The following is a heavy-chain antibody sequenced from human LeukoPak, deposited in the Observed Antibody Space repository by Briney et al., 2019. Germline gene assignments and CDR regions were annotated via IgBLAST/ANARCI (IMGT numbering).Heavy chain of an antibody. CDR3: AKDRYSYAFEYSDS. CDR2: ISNDGSKK. D-gene: IGHD5-18*01. Sequence: GGSLRLSCAASGFTFSSYGMHWVRQAPGKGLDWVAVISNDGSKKYYADSVKGRFTISRDNSKNTLSLQVSSLRTEDTAVYYCAKDRYSYAFEYSDSWGQGTLVTVSA. J-gene: IGHJ4*02. V-gene: IGHV3-30*18. CDR1: GFTFSSYG.